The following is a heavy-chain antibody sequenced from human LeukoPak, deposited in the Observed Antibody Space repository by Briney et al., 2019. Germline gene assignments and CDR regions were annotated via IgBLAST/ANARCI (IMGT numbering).Heavy chain of an antibody. CDR2: IWLDGSNR. D-gene: IGHD6-13*01. CDR3: ARAQPTSSWTAFDI. V-gene: IGHV3-33*01. CDR1: GFTFSSYV. J-gene: IGHJ3*02. Sequence: GGSVRLSCAASGFTFSSYVMHWVRQAPGKGLEWVAIIWLDGSNRYYADSVKGRFTISRDNSKNTLYLQVNSLRAEDTAEYYCARAQPTSSWTAFDIWGQGTMVTVSS.